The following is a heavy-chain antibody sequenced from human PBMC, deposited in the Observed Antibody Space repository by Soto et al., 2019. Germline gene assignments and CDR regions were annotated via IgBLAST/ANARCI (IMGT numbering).Heavy chain of an antibody. V-gene: IGHV3-23*01. D-gene: IGHD3-9*01. Sequence: EVQLLESGGGLVQPGGSLRLSCAASGFIFSNYVMTWVRQAPGKGLEWVSGISRSGTSTYYAGSVKGRFTISRDNSKNTLYLQMNSLGGEDTAVYYCGKDETPLNWGQGTLVTVSS. CDR1: GFIFSNYV. CDR3: GKDETPLN. CDR2: ISRSGTST. J-gene: IGHJ4*02.